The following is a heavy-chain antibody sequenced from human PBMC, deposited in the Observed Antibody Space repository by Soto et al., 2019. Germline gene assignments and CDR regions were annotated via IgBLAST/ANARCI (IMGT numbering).Heavy chain of an antibody. V-gene: IGHV3-21*01. CDR1: GFTFSSYS. J-gene: IGHJ6*02. Sequence: LRLSCAASGFTFSSYSMNWVRQAPGKGLEWVASISSSSSYIYYADSVKGRFTISRDKAKNSLFLQMSSLRAEDTALYYCARHQGPAAGNYGMDVWGRGTTVTVSS. D-gene: IGHD6-13*01. CDR2: ISSSSSYI. CDR3: ARHQGPAAGNYGMDV.